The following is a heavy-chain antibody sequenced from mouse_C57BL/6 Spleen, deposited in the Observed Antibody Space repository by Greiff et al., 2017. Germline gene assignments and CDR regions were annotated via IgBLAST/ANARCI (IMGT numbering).Heavy chain of an antibody. CDR2: IHPNSGST. CDR1: GYTFTSYC. Sequence: VQLQQPGAELVKPGASVKLSCKASGYTFTSYCMHWVKQRPGQGLEWIGMIHPNSGSTNYNEKFKSKATLTVDTSSSTAYMQLSSLTSEDSAVDYCARGRYDYGFDYWGQGTTLTVSS. J-gene: IGHJ2*01. V-gene: IGHV1-64*01. CDR3: ARGRYDYGFDY. D-gene: IGHD2-4*01.